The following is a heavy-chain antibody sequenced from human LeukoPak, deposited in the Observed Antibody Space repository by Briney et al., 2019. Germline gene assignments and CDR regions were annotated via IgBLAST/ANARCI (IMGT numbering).Heavy chain of an antibody. Sequence: GGSLRLSCAASGFTFSSYCMSWVRQAPGKGLEWVANIKQDGSEKYYVDSVKGRFTISRDNAKNSLYLQMNSLRAEDTAVYYCTSSIQLWLQRGAFDIWGQGTMVTVSS. CDR1: GFTFSSYC. D-gene: IGHD5-18*01. J-gene: IGHJ3*02. CDR2: IKQDGSEK. V-gene: IGHV3-7*01. CDR3: TSSIQLWLQRGAFDI.